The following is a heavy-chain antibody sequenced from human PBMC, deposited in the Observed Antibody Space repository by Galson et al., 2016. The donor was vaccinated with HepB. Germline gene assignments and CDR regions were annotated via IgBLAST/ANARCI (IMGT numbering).Heavy chain of an antibody. CDR3: ASTLHHYLGRSGYYDY. V-gene: IGHV1-3*01. CDR1: GYALTSYE. J-gene: IGHJ4*02. CDR2: VNGGNGNT. D-gene: IGHD3-3*01. Sequence: SVKVSCKASGYALTSYEMHWVRQAPGQRLEWMGWVNGGNGNTKYSQRFLGRVTLTRDTSASTAYMELSSLGSEDTAVYYCASTLHHYLGRSGYYDYWGQGTLVTVSS.